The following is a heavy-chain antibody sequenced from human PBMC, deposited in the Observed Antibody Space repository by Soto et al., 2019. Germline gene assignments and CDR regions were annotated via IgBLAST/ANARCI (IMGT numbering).Heavy chain of an antibody. CDR2: INPNSGGT. Sequence: GASVKVSCKASGYTFTGYYMHWVRQAPGQGLEWMGWINPNSGGTNYAQKFQGRVTMTRDTSISTAYMELSRLRSDDTAVYYCARGGWFGELSSQTPYYYYGMDVWGQGTTVTVS. J-gene: IGHJ6*02. V-gene: IGHV1-2*02. CDR1: GYTFTGYY. D-gene: IGHD3-10*01. CDR3: ARGGWFGELSSQTPYYYYGMDV.